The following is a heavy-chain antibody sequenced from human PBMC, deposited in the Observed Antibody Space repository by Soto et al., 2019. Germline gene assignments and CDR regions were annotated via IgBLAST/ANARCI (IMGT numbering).Heavy chain of an antibody. J-gene: IGHJ4*02. Sequence: GGSLRLSCVVSGFPFNNYGINWVLQAPGKGLEWVSTVSKSGYTYYADLVKGRFTISRDNAKNTVSMQMNSLRAEDTAVYYCAREDSIIIPAVSDFWGQGTLVTVSS. D-gene: IGHD2-2*01. CDR2: VSKSGYT. V-gene: IGHV3-21*04. CDR1: GFPFNNYG. CDR3: AREDSIIIPAVSDF.